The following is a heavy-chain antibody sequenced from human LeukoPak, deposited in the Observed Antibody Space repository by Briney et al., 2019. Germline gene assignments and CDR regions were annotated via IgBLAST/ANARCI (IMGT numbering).Heavy chain of an antibody. J-gene: IGHJ4*02. D-gene: IGHD2-21*02. V-gene: IGHV3-23*01. CDR2: ISGSGGST. CDR1: GFTFSSYS. CDR3: AKDLTDCGYYFDY. Sequence: QSGGSLRLSCAASGFTFSSYSMSWVRQPPGKGLEWVAAISGSGGSTYYAASVKGRFTISRDNSKNTLYLQMNSLRAEDTAVYYCAKDLTDCGYYFDYWGQGTLVTVSS.